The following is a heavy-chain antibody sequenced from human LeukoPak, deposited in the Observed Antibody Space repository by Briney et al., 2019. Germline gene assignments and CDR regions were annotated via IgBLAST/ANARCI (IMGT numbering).Heavy chain of an antibody. Sequence: PGRSLRLSCAASGFTFSSYAMHWVRQAPGKGLEWVAVISYDGSNKYYADSVKGRFTISRDNSKNTLYLQMNSLRAEDTAVYYCAREIAGSSSYYGMDVWGQGTTVTVSS. CDR1: GFTFSSYA. J-gene: IGHJ6*02. D-gene: IGHD6-6*01. CDR3: AREIAGSSSYYGMDV. V-gene: IGHV3-30-3*01. CDR2: ISYDGSNK.